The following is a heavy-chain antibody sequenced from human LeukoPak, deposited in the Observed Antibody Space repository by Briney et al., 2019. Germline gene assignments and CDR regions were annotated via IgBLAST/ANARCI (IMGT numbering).Heavy chain of an antibody. J-gene: IGHJ4*02. CDR3: AREVYSCGYARFDY. D-gene: IGHD5-18*01. V-gene: IGHV1-69*05. CDR1: GGTFSSYA. CDR2: IIPIFGTA. Sequence: SSVKVSCKASGGTFSSYAISWVRQAPGQGLEWMGRIIPIFGTANYAQKFQGRVTITTDESTSTAYMELSSLRSEDTAVYYCAREVYSCGYARFDYWGQGTLVTVSS.